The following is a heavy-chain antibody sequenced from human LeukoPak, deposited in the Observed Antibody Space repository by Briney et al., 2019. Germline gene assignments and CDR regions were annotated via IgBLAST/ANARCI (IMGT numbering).Heavy chain of an antibody. D-gene: IGHD6-13*01. CDR1: GFTFSSYG. CDR3: AKDAAAGTRPYYSDY. CDR2: ISDDGSNK. V-gene: IGHV3-30*18. Sequence: GGSLRLSCAASGFTFSSYGMTWVRQAPGKGLEWVAVISDDGSNKYYADSVKGRFTISRDNSKNTLYLQMNSLRAEDTAVYYCAKDAAAGTRPYYSDYWGQGTLVTVSS. J-gene: IGHJ4*02.